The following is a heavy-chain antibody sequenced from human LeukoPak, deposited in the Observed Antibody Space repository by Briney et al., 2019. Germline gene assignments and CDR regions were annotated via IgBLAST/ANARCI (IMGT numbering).Heavy chain of an antibody. CDR3: AKDLGDAGRLDKYDAFDI. CDR1: GFTFSSYA. V-gene: IGHV3-30*02. D-gene: IGHD3-10*01. CDR2: IRYDGSNK. J-gene: IGHJ3*02. Sequence: PGGSLRLSCAASGFTFSSYAMHWVRQAPGKGLEWVAFIRYDGSNKYYADSVKGRFTISRDNSKNTLYLQMNSLRAEDTAVYYCAKDLGDAGRLDKYDAFDIWGQGTMVTVSS.